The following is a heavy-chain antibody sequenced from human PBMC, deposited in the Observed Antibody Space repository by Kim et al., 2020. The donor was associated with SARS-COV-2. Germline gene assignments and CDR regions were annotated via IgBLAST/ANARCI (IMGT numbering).Heavy chain of an antibody. Sequence: SETLSLTCTVSGDSITDTKYYWSWIRQSPGKELEWIGSFYHGGSIYYNPFLESRVTITGDTSKNQFSMRLNSVTAVDTARYYCARQSPSAWAFDRWGQGTLVTVSS. V-gene: IGHV4-39*01. CDR1: GDSITDTKYY. CDR3: ARQSPSAWAFDR. J-gene: IGHJ4*02. D-gene: IGHD6-19*01. CDR2: FYHGGSI.